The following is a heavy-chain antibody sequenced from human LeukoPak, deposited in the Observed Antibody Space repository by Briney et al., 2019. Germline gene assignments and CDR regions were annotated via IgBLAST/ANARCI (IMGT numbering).Heavy chain of an antibody. CDR3: ARRLAIFGVVTTLFDY. D-gene: IGHD3-3*01. V-gene: IGHV4-34*01. CDR2: INHSGST. J-gene: IGHJ4*02. Sequence: PSETLSLTCAVYVGSFSGYYWNWIRQPPGKGLEWIGEINHSGSTNYNPSLKSRVTISVDTSKNQFSLKLSSVTAADTAVYYCARRLAIFGVVTTLFDYWGQGTLVTVSS. CDR1: VGSFSGYY.